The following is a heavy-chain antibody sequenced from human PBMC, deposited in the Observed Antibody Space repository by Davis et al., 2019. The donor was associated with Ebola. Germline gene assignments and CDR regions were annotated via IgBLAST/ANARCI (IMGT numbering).Heavy chain of an antibody. D-gene: IGHD1-26*01. CDR3: TRDWGGSSDY. CDR2: IRSKAYGGTT. CDR1: GFTFGDYA. V-gene: IGHV3-49*04. J-gene: IGHJ4*02. Sequence: GESLKISCTASGFTFGDYAMSWVRQAPGKGLEWVGFIRSKAYGGTTEYAASVKGRFTISRDDSKSIAYLQMNSLKTEDTAVYYCTRDWGGSSDYWGQGTLVTVPS.